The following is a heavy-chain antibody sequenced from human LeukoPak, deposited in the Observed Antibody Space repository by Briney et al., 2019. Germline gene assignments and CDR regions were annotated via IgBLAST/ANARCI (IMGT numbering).Heavy chain of an antibody. D-gene: IGHD3-9*01. Sequence: ASVKVSCKASGYTFTSYGISWVRQAPGQGLEWMGWISAYNGNTNYAQKLQGRVTMTTDTSTSTAYMELRSLRSDDTAVYYCAVLRYFDGGDWFDPWGQGTLVTVSS. CDR2: ISAYNGNT. V-gene: IGHV1-18*01. J-gene: IGHJ5*02. CDR3: AVLRYFDGGDWFDP. CDR1: GYTFTSYG.